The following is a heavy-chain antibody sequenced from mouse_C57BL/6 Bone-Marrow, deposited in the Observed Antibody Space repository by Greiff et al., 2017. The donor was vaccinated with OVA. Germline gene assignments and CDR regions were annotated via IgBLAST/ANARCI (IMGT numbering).Heavy chain of an antibody. CDR2: IYPANGNT. J-gene: IGHJ2*01. CDR3: ARSSPDWDVDY. V-gene: IGHV1-82*01. Sequence: QVQLKESGPELVKPGASVKISCKASGYAFSSSWMNWVKQRPGKGLEWIGRIYPANGNTKYAPKFQGKATITADTSSNTAYLQLSSLTSEDTAIYYCARSSPDWDVDYWGQGTTLTVSS. CDR1: GYAFSSSW. D-gene: IGHD4-1*01.